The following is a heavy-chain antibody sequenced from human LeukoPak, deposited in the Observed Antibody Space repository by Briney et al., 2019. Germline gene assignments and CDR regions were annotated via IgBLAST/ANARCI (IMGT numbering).Heavy chain of an antibody. CDR2: IIPIFGTA. Sequence: ASVKVSCKASGNSISNYAVSWVRQAPGQGFEWMGGIIPIFGTADYAQRFQGRVTITADQSTSTTYMALSSLKSEDTATYYCTTRACHAGGCSSSFYYYYGLHFWGQGTTVSVSS. CDR3: TTRACHAGGCSSSFYYYYGLHF. D-gene: IGHD3-16*01. CDR1: GNSISNYA. J-gene: IGHJ6*02. V-gene: IGHV1-69*13.